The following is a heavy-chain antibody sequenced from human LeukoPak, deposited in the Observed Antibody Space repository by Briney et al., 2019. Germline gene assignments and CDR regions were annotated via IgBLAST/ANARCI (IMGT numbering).Heavy chain of an antibody. V-gene: IGHV1-2*04. CDR2: INPNSGGT. Sequence: GASVKVSCKASGYTFTGYYMHWVRQAPGQGLEWMGWINPNSGGTNYAQKFQGWVTMTRDTSISTAYMELSRLRSDDTAVYYCARGEAAAGYYYYYGMDVWGQGTTVTVSS. J-gene: IGHJ6*02. D-gene: IGHD6-13*01. CDR1: GYTFTGYY. CDR3: ARGEAAAGYYYYYGMDV.